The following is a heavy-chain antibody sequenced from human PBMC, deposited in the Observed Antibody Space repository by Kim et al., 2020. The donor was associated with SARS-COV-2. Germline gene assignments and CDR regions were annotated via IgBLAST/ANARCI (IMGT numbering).Heavy chain of an antibody. CDR3: ARDLESDYSNLLDY. D-gene: IGHD4-4*01. J-gene: IGHJ4*02. Sequence: ADSVKGRFTISRDNAKNSLYLQMNSLRAEDTAVYYCARDLESDYSNLLDYWGQGTLVTVSS. V-gene: IGHV3-21*01.